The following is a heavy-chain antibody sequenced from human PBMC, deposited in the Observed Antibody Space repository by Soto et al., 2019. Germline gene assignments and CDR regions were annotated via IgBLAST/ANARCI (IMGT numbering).Heavy chain of an antibody. CDR2: INAGNGNT. Sequence: QVQLVQSGAEVKKPGASVKVSCKASGYTFTSYAMHWVRQAPGQRLEWMGWINAGNGNTKYLQKFQGRVTITRDTSASTAYMELSSLRSEDTAVYYCARVSSTSRCYWGQGTLVTVSS. J-gene: IGHJ4*02. D-gene: IGHD2-2*01. V-gene: IGHV1-3*01. CDR1: GYTFTSYA. CDR3: ARVSSTSRCY.